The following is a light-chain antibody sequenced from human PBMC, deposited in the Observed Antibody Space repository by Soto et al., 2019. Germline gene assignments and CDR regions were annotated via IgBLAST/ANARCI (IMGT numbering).Light chain of an antibody. V-gene: IGKV1-39*01. CDR3: QQYESYSPWT. J-gene: IGKJ1*01. Sequence: DIQMTQSPSSLSGSVGDRVTITCRASQSSSNYLNWYQQKPGKAPKLLIYAASSLQSGVPSRFSGSGSGTDFTLTISSLQPDDFATYYCQQYESYSPWTFGQGTKVDIK. CDR2: AAS. CDR1: QSSSNY.